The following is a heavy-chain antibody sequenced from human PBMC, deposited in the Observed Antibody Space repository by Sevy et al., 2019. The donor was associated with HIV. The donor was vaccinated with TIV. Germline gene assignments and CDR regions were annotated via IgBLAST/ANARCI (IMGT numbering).Heavy chain of an antibody. CDR2: ISYDEAHK. CDR1: GVTFRTSG. Sequence: GGYLRLSCVTSGVTFRTSGMHWVRQSPGKGLEWVAVISYDEAHKNYADSVKGRCSISKDNSKNTLYLQMSSLRTEDTAVYYCSNEYSAGITMVRGAYRARGDYFDYWGQGTQVTVSS. J-gene: IGHJ4*02. CDR3: SNEYSAGITMVRGAYRARGDYFDY. V-gene: IGHV3-30*18. D-gene: IGHD3-10*01.